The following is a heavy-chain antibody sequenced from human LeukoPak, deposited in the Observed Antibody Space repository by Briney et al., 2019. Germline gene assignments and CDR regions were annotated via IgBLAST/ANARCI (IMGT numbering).Heavy chain of an antibody. V-gene: IGHV3-23*01. D-gene: IGHD2-8*02. CDR1: GFTFSSYA. CDR3: ARGSGAACYSPCDC. J-gene: IGHJ4*02. CDR2: ISGSGGST. Sequence: GGSLRLSCAASGFTFSSYAMSWVRQAPGKGLEWVSAISGSGGSTYYADSVKGRFTISRDNSKNTLYLQMNSLRAEDTAVYYCARGSGAACYSPCDCWGQGTLVTVSS.